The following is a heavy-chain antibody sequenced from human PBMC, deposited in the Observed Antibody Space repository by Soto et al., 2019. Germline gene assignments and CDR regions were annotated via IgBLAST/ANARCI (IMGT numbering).Heavy chain of an antibody. CDR2: ISGSGGST. V-gene: IGHV3-23*01. CDR3: AKDSRQWLVTGPFDY. Sequence: GSLRLSCAASGFTFSSYAMSWVRQAPGKGLEWVSAISGSGGSTYYADSVKGRFTISRDNSKNTLYLQMNSLRAEDTAVYYCAKDSRQWLVTGPFDYWGQGTLVTVSS. D-gene: IGHD6-19*01. J-gene: IGHJ4*02. CDR1: GFTFSSYA.